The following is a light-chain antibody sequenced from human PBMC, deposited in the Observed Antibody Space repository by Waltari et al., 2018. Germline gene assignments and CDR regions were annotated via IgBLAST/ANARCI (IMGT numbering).Light chain of an antibody. CDR3: SSHTTRSTWV. CDR2: DVR. CDR1: TSHIGYYVY. J-gene: IGLJ3*02. Sequence: QSALTQPASVSGSPGQSITIPCTGTTSHIGYYVYVSWYQQHLGRAPKLIIYDVRERPSGVSDRFSGSKSGNTASLIISGLQADDEADYYCSSHTTRSTWVFGGGTKLTVL. V-gene: IGLV2-14*03.